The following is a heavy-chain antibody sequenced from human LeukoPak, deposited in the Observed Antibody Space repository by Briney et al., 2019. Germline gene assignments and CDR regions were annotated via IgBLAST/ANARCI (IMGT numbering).Heavy chain of an antibody. Sequence: PGGSLRLSCAASGFTFSSSAMTWVRQAPGKGLEWVSAISDNGYDTFYADSVKGRFTISRDNSKNTLYLQMNSLRAEDTAVYYCAKDSARIDNFDYWGQGTLVTVSS. V-gene: IGHV3-23*01. J-gene: IGHJ4*02. CDR3: AKDSARIDNFDY. D-gene: IGHD2-15*01. CDR1: GFTFSSSA. CDR2: ISDNGYDT.